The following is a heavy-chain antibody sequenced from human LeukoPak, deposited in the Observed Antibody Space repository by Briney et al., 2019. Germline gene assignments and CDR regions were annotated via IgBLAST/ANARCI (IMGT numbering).Heavy chain of an antibody. CDR1: GFAFSSYA. CDR2: ISYGGSNK. V-gene: IGHV3-30-3*01. CDR3: ARDRIPLCSTSCQANWFDP. D-gene: IGHD2-2*01. J-gene: IGHJ5*02. Sequence: GGSLRLSCAASGFAFSSYAMHWVRQAPGKGLEWVAVISYGGSNKYYADSVKGRFTISRDNSKNTLYLQMNSLRAEDTAVYYCARDRIPLCSTSCQANWFDPWGQGTLVTVSS.